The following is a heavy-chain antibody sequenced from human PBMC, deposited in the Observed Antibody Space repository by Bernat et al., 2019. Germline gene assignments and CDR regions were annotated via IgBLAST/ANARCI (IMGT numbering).Heavy chain of an antibody. Sequence: QVQLVQSGAEVKKPGASVKVSCKASGYTFTSYGISWVRQAPGQGLEWMGIINPSGGSTSYAQKFQGRVTMTRDTSTSTVYMELSSLRSEDTAVYYCARSGERGAFDIWGQGTMVTVSS. J-gene: IGHJ3*02. D-gene: IGHD3-10*01. CDR3: ARSGERGAFDI. V-gene: IGHV1-46*01. CDR2: INPSGGST. CDR1: GYTFTSYG.